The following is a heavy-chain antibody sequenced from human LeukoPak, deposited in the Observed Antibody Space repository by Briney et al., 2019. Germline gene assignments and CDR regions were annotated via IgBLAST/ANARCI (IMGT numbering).Heavy chain of an antibody. CDR2: IYTSGST. CDR3: VKGTYYYDSSDAFDI. J-gene: IGHJ3*02. Sequence: SETLPLTCTVSGGSISSYYWSWIRQPAGKGLEWIGRIYTSGSTNYNPSLKSRVTMSVDTSKNQFSLKLSSVTAADTAVYYCVKGTYYYDSSDAFDIWGQGTMVTVSS. CDR1: GGSISSYY. V-gene: IGHV4-4*07. D-gene: IGHD3-22*01.